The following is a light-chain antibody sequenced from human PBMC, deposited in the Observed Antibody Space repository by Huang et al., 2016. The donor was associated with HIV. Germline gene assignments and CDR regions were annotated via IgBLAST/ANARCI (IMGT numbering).Light chain of an antibody. Sequence: IQMTQSPTSLSASVGDKVFISCRTSQSVGTYLNWYQQKPGKAPKLLISYASTLHSGSGTVFTLTIRGLQLDDFATYFCQQSYGALSSFGPGTRL. J-gene: IGKJ5*01. CDR2: YAS. V-gene: IGKV1-39*01. CDR3: QQSYGALSS. CDR1: QSVGTY.